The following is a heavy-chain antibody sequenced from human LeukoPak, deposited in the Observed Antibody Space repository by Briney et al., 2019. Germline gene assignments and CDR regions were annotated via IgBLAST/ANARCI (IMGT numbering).Heavy chain of an antibody. Sequence: SETLSLICTVSGGSISSSSYYWGWIRQPPGKGLEWIGSIYYSGSTYYNPSLKSRVTISVDTSKNQFSLKLSSVTAADTAVYYCASGEALEWLLSGTYYFDYWGQGTLVTVSS. J-gene: IGHJ4*02. CDR1: GGSISSSSYY. V-gene: IGHV4-39*01. D-gene: IGHD3-3*01. CDR3: ASGEALEWLLSGTYYFDY. CDR2: IYYSGST.